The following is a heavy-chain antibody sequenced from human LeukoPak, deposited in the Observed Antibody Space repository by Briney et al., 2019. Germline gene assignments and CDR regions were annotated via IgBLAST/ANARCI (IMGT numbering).Heavy chain of an antibody. J-gene: IGHJ4*02. Sequence: GESLKISCKGSGYSFTSYWIGWVRQMPGKGLEWMGIIYPGDSDTRYSPSFQGQVTISADKSISTAYLQWSSLKASDTAMYYCAVVKYQWGYYDSSGFFDYWGQRTLVTVSS. D-gene: IGHD3-22*01. CDR3: AVVKYQWGYYDSSGFFDY. V-gene: IGHV5-51*01. CDR1: GYSFTSYW. CDR2: IYPGDSDT.